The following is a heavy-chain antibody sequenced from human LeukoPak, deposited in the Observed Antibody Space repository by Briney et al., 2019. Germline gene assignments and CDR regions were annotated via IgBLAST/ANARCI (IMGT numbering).Heavy chain of an antibody. D-gene: IGHD1-26*01. CDR2: INPNSGGT. V-gene: IGHV1-2*02. Sequence: ASVKVSCKASGYTFTGYYMHWVRQAPGQGLERMGWINPNSGGTNYAQKFQGRVTMTRDTSISTAYMELSRLRSDDTAVYYCARDRRIVGATQANYWGQGTLVTVSS. J-gene: IGHJ4*02. CDR3: ARDRRIVGATQANY. CDR1: GYTFTGYY.